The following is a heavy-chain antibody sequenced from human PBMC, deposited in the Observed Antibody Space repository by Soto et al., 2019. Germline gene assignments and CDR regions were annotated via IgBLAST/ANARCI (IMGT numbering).Heavy chain of an antibody. J-gene: IGHJ4*02. Sequence: PGGSLRLSCTASGFTFGNNAMSWVRQAPGKGLEWVSGIGDSGGSTFYANSVKGRFTISRDNSKNTMYLQMNSLRAEDTAVYYCAKVRSGWYFDYWGQGTLVTVSS. V-gene: IGHV3-23*01. CDR3: AKVRSGWYFDY. CDR1: GFTFGNNA. CDR2: IGDSGGST. D-gene: IGHD6-25*01.